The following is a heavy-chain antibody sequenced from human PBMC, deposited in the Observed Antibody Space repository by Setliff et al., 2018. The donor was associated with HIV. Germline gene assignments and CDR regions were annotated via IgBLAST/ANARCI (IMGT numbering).Heavy chain of an antibody. CDR1: GRSFSGDF. CDR3: AIAPLESMMTTANYFDS. D-gene: IGHD4-17*01. V-gene: IGHV4-34*01. CDR2: IHHTGRT. Sequence: SETLSLTCAVSGRSFSGDFWTWIRQAPGKGLEWIGEIHHTGRTDYNPSLKGRVTISVDTSKSQFTLRLHSVTAADTAVYYCAIAPLESMMTTANYFDSWGQGTLVTVSS. J-gene: IGHJ4*02.